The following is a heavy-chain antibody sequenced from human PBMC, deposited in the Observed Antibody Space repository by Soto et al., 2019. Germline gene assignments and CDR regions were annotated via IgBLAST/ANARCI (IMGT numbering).Heavy chain of an antibody. D-gene: IGHD5-12*01. CDR1: GGTFSSYA. Sequence: GPSVKVSCKASGGTFSSYAISWVRQAPGQGLEWMGGIIPIFGTANYAQKFQGRVTITADESTSTAYMELSSLRSEDTAVYYCAREMATIRYYYYGMDVWGQGTTVTVS. CDR3: AREMATIRYYYYGMDV. CDR2: IIPIFGTA. J-gene: IGHJ6*02. V-gene: IGHV1-69*13.